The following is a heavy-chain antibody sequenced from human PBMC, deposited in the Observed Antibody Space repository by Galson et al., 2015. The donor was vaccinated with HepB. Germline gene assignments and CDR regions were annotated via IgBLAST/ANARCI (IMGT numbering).Heavy chain of an antibody. J-gene: IGHJ3*02. Sequence: PALVKPTQTLTLTCTFSGFSLTTSGVRVGWIRQPPGKALEWVARIDWEDEKFYTPSLKTRLTISKDTSKNQVVLKMTNMDPVDTATYYCARIRGWGDAFDMRGQGTRVTVSS. CDR1: GFSLTTSGVR. CDR2: IDWEDEK. D-gene: IGHD6-19*01. CDR3: ARIRGWGDAFDM. V-gene: IGHV2-70*04.